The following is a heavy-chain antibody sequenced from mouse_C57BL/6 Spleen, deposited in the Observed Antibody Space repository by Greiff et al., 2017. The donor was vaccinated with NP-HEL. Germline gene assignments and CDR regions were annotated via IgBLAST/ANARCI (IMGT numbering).Heavy chain of an antibody. J-gene: IGHJ1*03. CDR3: ARGYYGCLYFDV. D-gene: IGHD2-2*01. CDR1: GYTFTSYW. CDR2: IDPNSGGN. Sequence: VQVVESGAELVKPGASVKLSCKASGYTFTSYWMHWVKQRPGRGLEWIGRIDPNSGGNKYNEKFKSKATLTVDKTSSTAYMQCSSLTSEDSAVYYGARGYYGCLYFDVWGTGTTVTVSS. V-gene: IGHV1-72*01.